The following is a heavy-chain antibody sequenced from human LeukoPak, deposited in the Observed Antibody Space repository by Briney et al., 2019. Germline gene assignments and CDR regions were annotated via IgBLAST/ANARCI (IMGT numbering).Heavy chain of an antibody. J-gene: IGHJ4*02. D-gene: IGHD2-15*01. CDR2: ITTVTSSYR. Sequence: GGSLRLSCAASGFTFSSHDMNWVRQAPGKGREWVSSITTVTSSYRYYADSVKGRFTISRDDAKDSLYLQMDSLRAEDTAVYYCARDYGGPHYFDYWGQGTLVTVSS. V-gene: IGHV3-21*01. CDR1: GFTFSSHD. CDR3: ARDYGGPHYFDY.